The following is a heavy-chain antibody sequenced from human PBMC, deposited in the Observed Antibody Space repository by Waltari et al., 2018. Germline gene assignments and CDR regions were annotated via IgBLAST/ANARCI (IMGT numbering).Heavy chain of an antibody. CDR2: LKQDGSEK. J-gene: IGHJ4*02. Sequence: EVQLVESGGGLVQPGGSLRLSCAASGFTFSSYWMSWVRQAPGKGLEWVAKLKQDGSEKYYVDSVKGRFTISRDNAKNSLYLQMNSLRAEDTAVYYCARVDYGDFQTSFDYWGQGTLVTVSS. CDR3: ARVDYGDFQTSFDY. CDR1: GFTFSSYW. D-gene: IGHD4-17*01. V-gene: IGHV3-7*01.